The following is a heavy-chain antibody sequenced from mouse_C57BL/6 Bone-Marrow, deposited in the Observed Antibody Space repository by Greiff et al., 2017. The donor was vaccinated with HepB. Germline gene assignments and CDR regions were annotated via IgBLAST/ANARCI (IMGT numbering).Heavy chain of an antibody. CDR2: IDPENGDT. Sequence: VQLQQSGAELVRPGASVKLSCTASGFNIKDDYMHWVKQRPEQGLEWIGWIDPENGDTEYASKFQGKATITADTSSNTAYLQLSSLTSEDTAVYYCTTLTGPSFAYWGQGTLVTDSA. J-gene: IGHJ3*01. D-gene: IGHD4-1*01. V-gene: IGHV14-4*01. CDR1: GFNIKDDY. CDR3: TTLTGPSFAY.